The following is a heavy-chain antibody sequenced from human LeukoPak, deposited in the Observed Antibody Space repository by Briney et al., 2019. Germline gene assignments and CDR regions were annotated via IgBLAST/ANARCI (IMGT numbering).Heavy chain of an antibody. CDR2: IYYSGST. Sequence: SETLSLTCTVSGGSISSYYWSWIRQPPGKGLEWIGYIYYSGSTNYNPSLKSRVTISVDTSKNQFSLKLSSVTAADTAVYYCARGVSSWLRMYCFDYWGQGTLVTVSS. CDR1: GGSISSYY. J-gene: IGHJ4*02. D-gene: IGHD5-12*01. V-gene: IGHV4-59*01. CDR3: ARGVSSWLRMYCFDY.